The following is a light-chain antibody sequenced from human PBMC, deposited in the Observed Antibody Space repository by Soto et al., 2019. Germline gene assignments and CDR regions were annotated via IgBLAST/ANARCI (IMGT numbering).Light chain of an antibody. CDR3: QNYDNVQVT. CDR1: QDIDNY. V-gene: IGKV1-33*01. CDR2: DAS. Sequence: DIQMTQSPSSLSASVGDRVTITCQASQDIDNYLNWYQQKPGKAPNLLIYDASNLETGVPSRFSGGGSGTDFTFTITSLQHEDIAPYYCQNYDNVQVTLGQGTRLEIK. J-gene: IGKJ5*01.